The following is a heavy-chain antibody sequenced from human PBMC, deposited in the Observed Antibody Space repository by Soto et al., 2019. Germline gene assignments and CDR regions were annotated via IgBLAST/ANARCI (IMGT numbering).Heavy chain of an antibody. Sequence: GXSVKVSCKASAYTFTSYAMHWVRQAPGQRLEWMGWMNAGNGNTKYSQKFQGRVTITRDTSASTAYMELSSLRSEDTAVYYCARDIDSGYSGYGNWFDPWGQGTLVTASS. V-gene: IGHV1-3*01. CDR1: AYTFTSYA. CDR3: ARDIDSGYSGYGNWFDP. D-gene: IGHD5-12*01. CDR2: MNAGNGNT. J-gene: IGHJ5*02.